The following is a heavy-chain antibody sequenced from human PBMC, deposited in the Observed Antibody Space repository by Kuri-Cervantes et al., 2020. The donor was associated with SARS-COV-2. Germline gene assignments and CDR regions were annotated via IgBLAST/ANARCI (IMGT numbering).Heavy chain of an antibody. Sequence: ASVKVSCKASGYTFTSYYMHWVRQAPGQGLEWMGIINPSGGSTSYAQKFQGRVTITRDTSASTAYMELSSLRSEDTAVYYCARAGCGGDFYVRGLGGSDYWGQGTLVTVSS. CDR3: ARAGCGGDFYVRGLGGSDY. CDR1: GYTFTSYY. V-gene: IGHV1-46*01. J-gene: IGHJ4*02. CDR2: INPSGGST. D-gene: IGHD2-21*02.